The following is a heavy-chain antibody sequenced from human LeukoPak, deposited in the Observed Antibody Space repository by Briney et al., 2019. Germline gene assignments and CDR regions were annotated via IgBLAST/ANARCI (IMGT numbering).Heavy chain of an antibody. J-gene: IGHJ5*02. CDR2: IIPIFGTA. CDR1: GGTFSSYA. V-gene: IGHV1-69*06. Sequence: SVKVSCKASGGTFSSYAISWVRQAPGQGLEWMGGIIPIFGTANYAQKFQGRVTITADKSTSTAYMELSSLRSEDTAVYYCARASYSNYGWFDPWGQGTLVTASS. D-gene: IGHD4-11*01. CDR3: ARASYSNYGWFDP.